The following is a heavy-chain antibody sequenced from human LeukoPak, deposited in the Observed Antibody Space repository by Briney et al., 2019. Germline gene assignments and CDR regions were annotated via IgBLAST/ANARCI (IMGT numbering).Heavy chain of an antibody. J-gene: IGHJ6*03. V-gene: IGHV1-18*01. Sequence: GASVKVSCKASGYTFTSYGISGVRQAPGQGLEWMGWISAYNGNTNYAQKLQGRDTMTTDTSTSTAYMELRSLRSDDTAVYYCATLTYYYYMDAWGKGTTVTVSS. CDR1: GYTFTSYG. CDR3: ATLTYYYYMDA. CDR2: ISAYNGNT.